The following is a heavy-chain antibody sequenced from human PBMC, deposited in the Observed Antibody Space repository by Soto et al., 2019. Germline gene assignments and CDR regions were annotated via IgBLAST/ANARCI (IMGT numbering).Heavy chain of an antibody. CDR2: IIPMFGIA. J-gene: IGHJ4*02. D-gene: IGHD2-2*01. V-gene: IGHV1-69*02. Sequence: ASVKVSCKASGGTFSRYTITWVRQAPGQGLEWMGRIIPMFGIANYAQNFQGRVTITADKSTSTAYMELSSLKSEDTALYYCARDRGYCTTPTCFKPIDYWGQGTLVTVSS. CDR1: GGTFSRYT. CDR3: ARDRGYCTTPTCFKPIDY.